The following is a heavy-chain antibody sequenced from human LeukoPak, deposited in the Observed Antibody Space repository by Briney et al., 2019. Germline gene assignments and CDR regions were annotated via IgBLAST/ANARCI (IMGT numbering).Heavy chain of an antibody. CDR2: IIPILGIA. CDR1: GGTFSSYA. J-gene: IGHJ5*02. CDR3: AKGTGTFDWFDP. V-gene: IGHV1-69*04. Sequence: GASVKVSCKASGGTFSSYAISWVRQAPGQGPEWMGRIIPILGIANYAQKFQGRVTITADKSTSTAYMELSSLRSEDTAVYYCAKGTGTFDWFDPWGQGTLVTVSS. D-gene: IGHD3/OR15-3a*01.